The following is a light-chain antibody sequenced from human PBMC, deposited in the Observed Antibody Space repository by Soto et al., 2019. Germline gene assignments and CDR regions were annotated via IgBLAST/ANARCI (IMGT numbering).Light chain of an antibody. V-gene: IGLV2-14*01. CDR3: SSYTSSTTDV. CDR1: SRNVGRYNF. Sequence: QSVLTQPASVSGSPGRSITISCTGTSRNVGRYNFVSWYQQHPGKAPKLMIYDVSNRPSGVSNRFSGSKSDNTASLTISGLQAEDEADYYCSSYTSSTTDVFGTGTKVTVL. CDR2: DVS. J-gene: IGLJ1*01.